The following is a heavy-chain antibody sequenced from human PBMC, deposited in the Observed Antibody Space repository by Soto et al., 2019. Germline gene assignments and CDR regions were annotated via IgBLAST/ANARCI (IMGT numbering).Heavy chain of an antibody. CDR1: GGSISGHY. CDR3: ERDVGLQHDTGYYDFWSGKNNWFDP. J-gene: IGHJ5*02. V-gene: IGHV4-59*11. CDR2: ISYSGST. D-gene: IGHD3-3*01. Sequence: PSETLSLTCTVSGGSISGHYWSWIRQPPGKXLQYIGYISYSGSTNYNPSLKSRVTISVDTSNNQFSLRLSSVTAADTAVYYCERDVGLQHDTGYYDFWSGKNNWFDPWGQGTLVTVSS.